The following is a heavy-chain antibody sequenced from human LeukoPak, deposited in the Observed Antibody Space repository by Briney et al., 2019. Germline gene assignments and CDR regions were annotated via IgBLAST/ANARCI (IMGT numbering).Heavy chain of an antibody. CDR2: IYTSGST. Sequence: SETLSLTCTVSGGSISSYYWSWIRQPAGKGLEWIGRIYTSGSTNYNPSLKSRVTISVDTSKNQFSLKLSSVTAADTAVYYCARHVRGGSGSLNWFDPWGQGTLVTVSS. D-gene: IGHD3-10*01. J-gene: IGHJ5*02. CDR1: GGSISSYY. CDR3: ARHVRGGSGSLNWFDP. V-gene: IGHV4-4*07.